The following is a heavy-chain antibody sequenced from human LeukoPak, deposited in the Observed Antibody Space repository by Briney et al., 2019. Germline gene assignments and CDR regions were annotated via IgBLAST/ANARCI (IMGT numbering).Heavy chain of an antibody. D-gene: IGHD3-10*01. J-gene: IGHJ4*02. V-gene: IGHV4-34*01. CDR1: GGSFSGYY. Sequence: PSETLSLTCAVYGGSFSGYYWSWIRQPPGKGLEWIGEINHSGSTNYNPSLKSRVTISVDTSKNQFSLKLSSVTAADTAVYYCARISGSGSRNFDYWGQGTLVTVSS. CDR3: ARISGSGSRNFDY. CDR2: INHSGST.